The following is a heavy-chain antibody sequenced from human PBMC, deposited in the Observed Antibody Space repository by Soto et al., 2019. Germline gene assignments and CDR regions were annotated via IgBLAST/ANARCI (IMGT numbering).Heavy chain of an antibody. D-gene: IGHD5-12*01. J-gene: IGHJ6*03. V-gene: IGHV1-2*04. CDR3: ARESGGATATLDYYYFYMDV. Sequence: QVQLVQSGAEVRKPGASVTVSCRSSGDSFNDYYIHWVRQAPGQGFEWMGWINPNGGVTKYAKKFQGWVSMTRATSIRTVYMQLSRLRSDDTAVYYCARESGGATATLDYYYFYMDVWGTGTTVTVSS. CDR1: GDSFNDYY. CDR2: INPNGGVT.